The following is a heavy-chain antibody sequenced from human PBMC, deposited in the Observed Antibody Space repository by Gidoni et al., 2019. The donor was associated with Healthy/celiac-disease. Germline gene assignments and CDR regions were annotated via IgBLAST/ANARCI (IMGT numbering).Heavy chain of an antibody. CDR2: ISGSGGST. J-gene: IGHJ3*02. Sequence: EVQLFESGGGLVQPGGSLRLSCAASGFTFISYAMSWVCQAPGKGREWVSAISGSGGSTYYADSVKGRFTISRDNSKNTLYLQMNSLRAEETAVYYCAKDQLSIPSDAFDIWGQGTMVTVSS. V-gene: IGHV3-23*01. CDR1: GFTFISYA. CDR3: AKDQLSIPSDAFDI. D-gene: IGHD3-3*02.